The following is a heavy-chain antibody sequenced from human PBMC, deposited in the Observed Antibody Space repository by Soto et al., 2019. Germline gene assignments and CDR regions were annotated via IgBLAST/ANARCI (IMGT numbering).Heavy chain of an antibody. V-gene: IGHV3-30*18. CDR3: AKRAQIYDPGYYFDF. CDR2: ISYDGTNK. J-gene: IGHJ4*02. CDR1: GFTFSSYG. D-gene: IGHD5-12*01. Sequence: GGSLRLSCAASGFTFSSYGMHWVRQAPGKGLEWVAAISYDGTNKYSADSVKGRFTISRDNSKNTLSLQMNSLRAEDTAVYYCAKRAQIYDPGYYFDFWGQGTPVTVSS.